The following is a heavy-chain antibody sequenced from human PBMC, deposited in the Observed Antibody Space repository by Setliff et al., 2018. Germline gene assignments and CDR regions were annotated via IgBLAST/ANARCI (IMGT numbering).Heavy chain of an antibody. D-gene: IGHD3-22*01. CDR2: MSPVYGIA. V-gene: IGHV1-18*01. J-gene: IGHJ4*02. Sequence: ASVKVSCKTSGYAFITFGMSWVRQAPGQGLEWMGWMSPVYGIANYARKFQGRVTLTADTSTTTAYLELTSLRYDETAVYYCVRGPGPSVVVAIPFDHWGQGSLVTVSS. CDR1: GYAFITFG. CDR3: VRGPGPSVVVAIPFDH.